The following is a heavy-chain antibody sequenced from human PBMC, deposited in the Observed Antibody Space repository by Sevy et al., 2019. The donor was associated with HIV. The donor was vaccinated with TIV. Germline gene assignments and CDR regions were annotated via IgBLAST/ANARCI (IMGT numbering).Heavy chain of an antibody. CDR1: GFTFSSYW. J-gene: IGHJ4*02. V-gene: IGHV3-7*03. Sequence: GGSLRLSCAASGFTFSSYWMSWVRQAPGKGLEWVANIKQDGSEKYYVDSVKGRFTISRDNAKNSLYLQMNSLRAEDTAVYYCARAFMPQSGGSYYVDYWGQGTLVTVSS. D-gene: IGHD2-15*01. CDR2: IKQDGSEK. CDR3: ARAFMPQSGGSYYVDY.